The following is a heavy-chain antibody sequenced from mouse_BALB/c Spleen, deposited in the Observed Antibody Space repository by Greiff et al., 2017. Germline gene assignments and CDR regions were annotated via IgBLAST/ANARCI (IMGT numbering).Heavy chain of an antibody. V-gene: IGHV5-6-5*01. D-gene: IGHD1-1*01. CDR3: ARGGVYYYGSKDYFDY. Sequence: EVKLVESGGGLVKPGGSLKLSCAASGFTFSRYAMSWVRQTPEKRLEWVASISSGGSTYYPDSVKGRFTISRDNARNILYLQMSSLRSEDTAMYYCARGGVYYYGSKDYFDYWGQGTTLTVSS. CDR1: GFTFSRYA. CDR2: ISSGGST. J-gene: IGHJ2*01.